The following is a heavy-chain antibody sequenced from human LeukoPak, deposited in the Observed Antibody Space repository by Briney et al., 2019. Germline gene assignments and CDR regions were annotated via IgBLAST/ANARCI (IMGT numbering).Heavy chain of an antibody. CDR3: ARDDKGLWLGN. D-gene: IGHD3-10*01. V-gene: IGHV3-53*01. CDR2: IYSGGST. J-gene: IGHJ4*02. Sequence: GGSLRLSCAASGFTVSSNYMSWVRQAPGKGLEWVSVIYSGGSTFYADSVKGRFTISRDNSKNTLYLQMNSLRAEDTAVYYCARDDKGLWLGNWGQGTLVTVSS. CDR1: GFTVSSNY.